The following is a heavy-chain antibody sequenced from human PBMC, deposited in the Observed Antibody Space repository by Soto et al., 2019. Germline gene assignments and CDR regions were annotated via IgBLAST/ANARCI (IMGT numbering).Heavy chain of an antibody. CDR2: VYYSGTT. J-gene: IGHJ4*01. V-gene: IGHV4-59*08. CDR3: AGPSVPCTWGTFDS. Sequence: PSETLSLTCTVSGGSISTYYWSWIRQPPGKGLEWIGHVYYSGTTNYNASLKSRVAISVDTSKNQFSLKVTSVTAADTAVYYCAGPSVPCTWGTFDSCDYGTQVTVS. D-gene: IGHD6-19*01. CDR1: GGSISTYY.